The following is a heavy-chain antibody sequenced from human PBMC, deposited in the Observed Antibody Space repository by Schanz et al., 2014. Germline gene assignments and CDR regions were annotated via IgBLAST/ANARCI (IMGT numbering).Heavy chain of an antibody. CDR3: ARGWGDYVLL. CDR1: GGSISSGGYS. J-gene: IGHJ4*02. CDR2: IYYSGRT. Sequence: QVQLQESGPGLVKPSQTLSLTCAVSGGSISSGGYSWTWIRQPPGKGLEWIGYIYYSGRTYYNPSLKSRVTISVDTSKNQFSLNLSSVSAADTAVYYCARGWGDYVLLWGQGTLVTVSS. D-gene: IGHD4-17*01. V-gene: IGHV4-30-4*07.